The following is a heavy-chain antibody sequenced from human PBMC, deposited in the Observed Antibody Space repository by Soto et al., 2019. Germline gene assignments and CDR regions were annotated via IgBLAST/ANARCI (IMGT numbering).Heavy chain of an antibody. D-gene: IGHD1-1*01. J-gene: IGHJ3*02. CDR1: GFTFSSYA. V-gene: IGHV3-30-3*01. CDR2: ISYDGSNK. Sequence: GGSLRLSCAASGFTFSSYAMHWVRQAPGKGLEWVAVISYDGSNKYYADSVKGRFTISRDNSKNTLYLQMNSLRAEDTAVYYCARMYNWTPRGAFDIWGQGTMVTVSS. CDR3: ARMYNWTPRGAFDI.